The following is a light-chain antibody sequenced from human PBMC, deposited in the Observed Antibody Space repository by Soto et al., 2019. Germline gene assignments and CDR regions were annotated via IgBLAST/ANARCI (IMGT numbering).Light chain of an antibody. CDR3: AAWDDSLSGYV. V-gene: IGLV1-47*01. CDR1: SSNIETNY. Sequence: QSVLTQPPSASGTPGQRVTISCSGSSSNIETNYVYWYQQFRGAAPNLLIYRDNQRPSGVPDRFSGSKSGTSASLAISGLRSEDEADDYCAAWDDSLSGYVFGTGTKLTVL. CDR2: RDN. J-gene: IGLJ1*01.